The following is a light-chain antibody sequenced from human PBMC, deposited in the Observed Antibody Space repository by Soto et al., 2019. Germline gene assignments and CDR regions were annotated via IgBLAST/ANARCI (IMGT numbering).Light chain of an antibody. Sequence: QSVLTQPASVSVSPGQSITISCTGTSSDVGGFNYVSWYQQHPGKAPKLLIFDVYSRPSGISNRFSGSKSGNTASLTISGLQAEDEADCYCSSYTTSSSYVFGAGTKVTVL. CDR3: SSYTTSSSYV. J-gene: IGLJ1*01. V-gene: IGLV2-14*01. CDR1: SSDVGGFNY. CDR2: DVY.